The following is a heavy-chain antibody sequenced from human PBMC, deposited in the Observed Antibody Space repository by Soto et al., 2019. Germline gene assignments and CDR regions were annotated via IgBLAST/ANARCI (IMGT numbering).Heavy chain of an antibody. D-gene: IGHD6-13*01. CDR1: GFTVSSNY. V-gene: IGHV3-53*01. CDR3: AIGGSAAAGRSRDYYGMDV. CDR2: IYGGGST. J-gene: IGHJ6*02. Sequence: GGSLRLSCAASGFTVSSNYMSWVRQAPGKGLEWVSVIYGGGSTYYVDDVKGRFTIARDNSKNTLYLQLNSLRAEDTAVYYCAIGGSAAAGRSRDYYGMDVWGQGTTVTVSS.